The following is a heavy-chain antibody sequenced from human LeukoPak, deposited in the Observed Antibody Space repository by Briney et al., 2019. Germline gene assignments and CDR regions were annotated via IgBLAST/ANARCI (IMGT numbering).Heavy chain of an antibody. Sequence: GGSLRLSCATSGFTFSDRSINWVRQAPGKGLEWVAYISGSSNYINYADSVKGRFTISRDNAKKTMYLQMNSLRAEDTAVYYCARINQEPGYSSDYWGQGTLVTVSS. CDR1: GFTFSDRS. CDR2: ISGSSNYI. V-gene: IGHV3-21*01. D-gene: IGHD5-18*01. CDR3: ARINQEPGYSSDY. J-gene: IGHJ4*02.